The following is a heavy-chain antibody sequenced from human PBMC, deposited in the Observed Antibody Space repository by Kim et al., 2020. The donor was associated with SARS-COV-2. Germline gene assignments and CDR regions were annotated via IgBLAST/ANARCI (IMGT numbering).Heavy chain of an antibody. V-gene: IGHV4-34*01. CDR1: GGSFSGYY. CDR2: INHSGST. Sequence: SETLSLTCAVYGGSFSGYYWSWIRQPPGKGLEWIGEINHSGSTNYNPSLKSRVTISVDTSKNQFSLKLSSVTAADTAVYYCARGRGSYYYGSGSYQNWFDPWGQGTLVTVSS. D-gene: IGHD3-10*01. CDR3: ARGRGSYYYGSGSYQNWFDP. J-gene: IGHJ5*02.